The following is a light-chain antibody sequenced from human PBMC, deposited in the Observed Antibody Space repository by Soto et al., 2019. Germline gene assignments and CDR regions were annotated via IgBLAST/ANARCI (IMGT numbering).Light chain of an antibody. V-gene: IGLV2-14*03. CDR2: EVS. CDR1: SSDVGGFNY. CDR3: SSYTRSSTWV. J-gene: IGLJ3*02. Sequence: QSVLTQPASVSGSPGQSITISCTGTSSDVGGFNYVSWYQQHPGKAPKLMIYEVSNRPSGVSNRLSGSKSGNTASLTISGLQAEDEADYYCSSYTRSSTWVFGGGTKLTVL.